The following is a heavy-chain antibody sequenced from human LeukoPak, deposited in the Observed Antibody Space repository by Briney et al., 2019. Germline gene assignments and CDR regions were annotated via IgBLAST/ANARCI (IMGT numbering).Heavy chain of an antibody. J-gene: IGHJ5*02. V-gene: IGHV4-59*08. CDR2: IYYSGST. D-gene: IGHD2-15*01. Sequence: PSETLSLTCTVSGGSISSYYWSWIRQPPGKGLEWIGYIYYSGSTNYNPSLKSRVTISVDTSKNQFSLKLSSVTAADTAVYYCARARWGYCSGGSCNNWFDPWGQGTLVTVSS. CDR3: ARARWGYCSGGSCNNWFDP. CDR1: GGSISSYY.